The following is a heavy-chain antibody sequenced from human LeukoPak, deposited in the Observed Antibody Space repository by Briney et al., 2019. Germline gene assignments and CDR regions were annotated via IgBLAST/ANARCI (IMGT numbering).Heavy chain of an antibody. V-gene: IGHV1-2*02. D-gene: IGHD6-13*01. CDR1: GYTFTGYY. J-gene: IGHJ6*03. CDR2: INPNSGGT. CDR3: ARWGGIAAAGMNPYYYYMDV. Sequence: ASVKVSCKASGYTFTGYYMHWVRQAPAQGLEWMGWINPNSGGTNYAQKFQGRVTMTRDTSMSTAYMELSRLRSEDTAVYYCARWGGIAAAGMNPYYYYMDVWGKGTTVTISS.